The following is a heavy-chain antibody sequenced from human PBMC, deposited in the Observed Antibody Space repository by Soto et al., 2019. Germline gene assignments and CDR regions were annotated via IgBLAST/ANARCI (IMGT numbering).Heavy chain of an antibody. V-gene: IGHV3-30-3*01. D-gene: IGHD3-22*01. Sequence: PGGSLRLSCAASGFTFSTYTMHWVRQAPGKGLEWVAVISYDGSNKYYADSMKGRFTISRDNSKNTLYLQMNSLRADDTAVYHCAREAHYDSSPYFDYWGQGTLVTVSS. CDR3: AREAHYDSSPYFDY. CDR2: ISYDGSNK. CDR1: GFTFSTYT. J-gene: IGHJ4*02.